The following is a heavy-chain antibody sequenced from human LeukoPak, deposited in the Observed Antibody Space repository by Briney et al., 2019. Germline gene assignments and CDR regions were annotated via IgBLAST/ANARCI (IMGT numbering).Heavy chain of an antibody. Sequence: GESLKISCKGSGYSFASYWISWVCQMPGKGLEWMGIIDPSDSYTNYSPSFQGHVTISADKSITTAYLQWSSLKASDTAMYYCARRDSRGYSVPPDYWGQGTLVTVSS. CDR2: IDPSDSYT. CDR1: GYSFASYW. V-gene: IGHV5-10-1*01. D-gene: IGHD3-22*01. CDR3: ARRDSRGYSVPPDY. J-gene: IGHJ4*02.